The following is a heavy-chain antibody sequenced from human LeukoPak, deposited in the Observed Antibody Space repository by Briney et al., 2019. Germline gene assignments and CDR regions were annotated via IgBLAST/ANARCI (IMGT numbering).Heavy chain of an antibody. CDR3: ACATTVTSFDY. D-gene: IGHD4-17*01. CDR2: IYPGDSDT. Sequence: GESLKIFCKGSGYSFSSYWIGWVRQMPGKGLEWMGIIYPGDSDTRYSPSFQGQVTISADKSISTAYLQWSSLKASDTAMYYCACATTVTSFDYWGQGTLVTVSS. CDR1: GYSFSSYW. J-gene: IGHJ4*02. V-gene: IGHV5-51*01.